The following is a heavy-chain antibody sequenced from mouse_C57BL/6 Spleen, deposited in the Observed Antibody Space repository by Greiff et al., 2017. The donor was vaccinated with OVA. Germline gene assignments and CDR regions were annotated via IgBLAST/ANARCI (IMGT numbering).Heavy chain of an antibody. Sequence: VQLQQSGPVLVKPGASVKMSCKASGYTFTDYYMNWVKQSHGKSLEWIGVINPYNGGTSYNQKFKGKATLTVDKSSSTAYMELNSLTSEDSAVYYCARGENYDYDGTWFAYWGQGTLVTVSA. CDR2: INPYNGGT. D-gene: IGHD2-4*01. V-gene: IGHV1-19*01. CDR1: GYTFTDYY. J-gene: IGHJ3*01. CDR3: ARGENYDYDGTWFAY.